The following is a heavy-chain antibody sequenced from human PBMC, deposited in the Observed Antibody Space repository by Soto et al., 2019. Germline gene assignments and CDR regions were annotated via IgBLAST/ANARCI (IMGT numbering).Heavy chain of an antibody. CDR2: ISYDGSNK. Sequence: QVQLVESGGGVVQPGRSLRLSCAASGFTFSSYAMHWVRQAPGKGLEWVAVISYDGSNKYYADSVKGRFTISRDNSKNHLVRQMNRLRGGDTGGYFWGRGGAAAGLGYWGQGTLVTVSS. CDR3: GRGGAAAGLGY. J-gene: IGHJ4*02. V-gene: IGHV3-30-3*01. CDR1: GFTFSSYA. D-gene: IGHD6-25*01.